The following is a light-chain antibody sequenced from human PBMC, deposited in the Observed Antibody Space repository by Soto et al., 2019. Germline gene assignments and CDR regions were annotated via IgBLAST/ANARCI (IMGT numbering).Light chain of an antibody. CDR3: LQYDTWPPGT. CDR1: QSVSSN. CDR2: GAS. J-gene: IGKJ1*01. Sequence: EIVMTQSPATLSVSPGERATLSCRASQSVSSNLAWYQQKPGQAPRLLIYGASTRATGIPGRFSGSGSGKDFTLTIRGLQSEDFAIYYCLQYDTWPPGTFGQGTKGDIK. V-gene: IGKV3-15*01.